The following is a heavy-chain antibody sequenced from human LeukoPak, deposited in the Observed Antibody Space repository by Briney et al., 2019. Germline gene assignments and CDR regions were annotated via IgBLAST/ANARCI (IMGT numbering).Heavy chain of an antibody. V-gene: IGHV3-33*06. CDR3: AKGYSEDILSYFDY. J-gene: IGHJ4*02. Sequence: GGSLRLXCGASGFTFSNYRMQWVRQAPGKGLEWVPVIWYDGSNKYYADSVKGRFTISRDNSKNTLYLQMNSLRAEDTAVYYCAKGYSEDILSYFDYWGQGTLVTVSS. CDR1: GFTFSNYR. D-gene: IGHD3-9*01. CDR2: IWYDGSNK.